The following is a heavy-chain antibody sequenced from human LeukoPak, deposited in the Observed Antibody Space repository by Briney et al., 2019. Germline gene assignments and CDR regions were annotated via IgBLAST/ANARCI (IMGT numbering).Heavy chain of an antibody. CDR3: ARAPMTTVVTLFDY. Sequence: SQTLSLTCSVSGGSISRSDHYWSWIRQPPGKGLEWIGYIYYSGSTYYNPSLKSRVTISVDTSKNQFSLKLSSVTAADTAVYYCARAPMTTVVTLFDYWGQGTLVTVSS. V-gene: IGHV4-30-4*01. J-gene: IGHJ4*02. CDR1: GGSISRSDHY. CDR2: IYYSGST. D-gene: IGHD4-23*01.